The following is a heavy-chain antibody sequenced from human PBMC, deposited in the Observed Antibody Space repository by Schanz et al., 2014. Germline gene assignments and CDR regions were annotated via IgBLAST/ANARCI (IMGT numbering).Heavy chain of an antibody. V-gene: IGHV3-23*04. Sequence: EVQLVESGGGLVQPGGSLRLSCAASGFAFDTYWMSWVRQAPGKGLEWVSVIAGDGGGPNYVDSVKGRFTISRDNSDNTLYLQMNNLRAEDTAVYYCARGSGTFDSWGQGTLVTVSS. J-gene: IGHJ4*02. CDR2: IAGDGGGP. CDR3: ARGSGTFDS. CDR1: GFAFDTYW. D-gene: IGHD3-3*01.